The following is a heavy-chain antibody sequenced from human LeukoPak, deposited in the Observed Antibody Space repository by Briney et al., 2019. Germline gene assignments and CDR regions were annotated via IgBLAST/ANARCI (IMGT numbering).Heavy chain of an antibody. Sequence: KPSETLSLTCTVSGGSISSSSDYWGWIRQPPGKGLEWIGSINYSGSTYHNPSLKSRVTISVDTSKNQFSLKLSSVTDTAVYYCASLGSITMIVYYWGQGTLVTVSS. D-gene: IGHD3-22*01. CDR3: ASLGSITMIVYY. J-gene: IGHJ4*02. V-gene: IGHV4-39*01. CDR2: INYSGST. CDR1: GGSISSSSDY.